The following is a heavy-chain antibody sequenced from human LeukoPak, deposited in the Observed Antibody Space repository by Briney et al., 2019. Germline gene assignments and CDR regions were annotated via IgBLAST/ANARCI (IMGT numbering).Heavy chain of an antibody. D-gene: IGHD1-14*01. V-gene: IGHV4-59*08. J-gene: IGHJ4*02. CDR1: GGSISSYY. CDR2: IYYSGST. CDR3: ARHGYNLYYFDY. Sequence: SETLSLTCTVTGGSISSYYWSWIRQPPGKGLEWIGDIYYSGSTNYNPSLKSRVTISVDTSKNQFSLKLSSVTAADTAVYYCARHGYNLYYFDYWGQGTLVTVSS.